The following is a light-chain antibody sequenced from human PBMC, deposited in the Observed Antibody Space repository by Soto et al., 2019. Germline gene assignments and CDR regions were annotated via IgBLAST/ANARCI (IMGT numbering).Light chain of an antibody. Sequence: QSALTQPASVSGSPGQSITISCTGTSSDGGGYNYVSWYQQHPGKAPKLMIYEVSNRPSGVSTRFSGSKSGNTASLTISGLQAEDEADYYCSSYTSSSTYVFGTGTQLTVL. CDR1: SSDGGGYNY. J-gene: IGLJ1*01. V-gene: IGLV2-14*01. CDR3: SSYTSSSTYV. CDR2: EVS.